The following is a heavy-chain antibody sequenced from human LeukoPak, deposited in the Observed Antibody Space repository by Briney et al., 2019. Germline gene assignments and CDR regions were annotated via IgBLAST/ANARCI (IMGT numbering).Heavy chain of an antibody. D-gene: IGHD5-18*01. CDR3: ATDPTAGFEDGMDV. CDR1: GYTLTELS. CDR2: FDPEDGET. Sequence: ASVKVSCKVPGYTLTELSMHWVRQAPGKGLEWMGGFDPEDGETIYAQKFQGRVTMTEDTSTDTAYMELSSLRSEDTAVYYCATDPTAGFEDGMDVWGQGTAVTVSS. V-gene: IGHV1-24*01. J-gene: IGHJ6*02.